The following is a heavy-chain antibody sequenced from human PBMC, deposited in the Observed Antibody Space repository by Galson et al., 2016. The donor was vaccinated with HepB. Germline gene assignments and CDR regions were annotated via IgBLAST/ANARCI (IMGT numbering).Heavy chain of an antibody. CDR3: ARDLSVWLRGIDS. D-gene: IGHD6-19*01. Sequence: SLRLSCAGSEFTFSDFWMAWVRQAPGKGLEWVANIKQDGREKYYVDPVKGRFTISGDNAKNSMYLQMNSLRAEDTAVYYCARDLSVWLRGIDSWGQGTLVTVSS. V-gene: IGHV3-7*03. J-gene: IGHJ4*02. CDR2: IKQDGREK. CDR1: EFTFSDFW.